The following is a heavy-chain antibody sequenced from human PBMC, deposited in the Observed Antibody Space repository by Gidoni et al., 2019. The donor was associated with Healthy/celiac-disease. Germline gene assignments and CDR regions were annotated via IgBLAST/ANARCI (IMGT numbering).Heavy chain of an antibody. CDR3: ARDSLNWNYVNY. V-gene: IGHV4-38-2*02. CDR2: IYHSGST. Sequence: QVQLQESGPGLVKPSETLSLPCAVSGYSISSGYYWGWIRQPPGKGLEWIGSIYHSGSTYYNPSLKSRVTISVDTSKNQFSLKLSSVTAADTAVYYCARDSLNWNYVNYWGQGTLVTVSS. J-gene: IGHJ4*02. D-gene: IGHD1-7*01. CDR1: GYSISSGYY.